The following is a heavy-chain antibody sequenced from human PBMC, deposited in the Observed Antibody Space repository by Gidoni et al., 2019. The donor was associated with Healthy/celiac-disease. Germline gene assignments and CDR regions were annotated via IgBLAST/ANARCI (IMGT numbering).Heavy chain of an antibody. Sequence: EVQMVETGGGLIQPGGSLRLSCAASGFTVSSKYMSWVRQAPGKGLEWVSVIYRGGSTYYAYSVKGRCTISRDNSKNTLYLQMNSLRAEDTAVYYCASIAVAGSHFDYWGQGTLVTVSS. CDR2: IYRGGST. V-gene: IGHV3-53*02. J-gene: IGHJ4*02. CDR1: GFTVSSKY. D-gene: IGHD6-19*01. CDR3: ASIAVAGSHFDY.